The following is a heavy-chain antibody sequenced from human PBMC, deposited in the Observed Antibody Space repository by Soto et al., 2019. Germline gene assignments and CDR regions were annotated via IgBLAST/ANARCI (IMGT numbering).Heavy chain of an antibody. Sequence: SGWWLRLPCAASGLTIRHYGFHWFRQAPGEGLPWLPVIWSGGQNRYSCDSFQGRFTLSTDDSNNTVYLHLDSLSAADPAISFCARDSLWWPTDFYCWRQGALVTVSS. CDR3: ARDSLWWPTDFYC. CDR2: IWSGGQNR. J-gene: IGHJ4*02. CDR1: GLTIRHYG. V-gene: IGHV3-33*01. D-gene: IGHD2-21*01.